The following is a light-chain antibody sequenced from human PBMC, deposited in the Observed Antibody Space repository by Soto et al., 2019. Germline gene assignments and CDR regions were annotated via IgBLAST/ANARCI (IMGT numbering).Light chain of an antibody. V-gene: IGKV3-20*01. CDR2: GAS. CDR1: QSVITSY. CDR3: QHYFYSPPWT. Sequence: EIVLTQSPGTLSLSPGERATLSCRASQSVITSYLAWYQQKPSQAPRLLIYGASIRAPGIPDRFSGSGSGTDYTLTVSRLEPEDFAVYFCQHYFYSPPWTFGQGTKVEIK. J-gene: IGKJ1*01.